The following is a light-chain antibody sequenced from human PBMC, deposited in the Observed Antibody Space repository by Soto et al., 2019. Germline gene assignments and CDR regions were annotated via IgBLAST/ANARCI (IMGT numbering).Light chain of an antibody. V-gene: IGKV3-20*01. Sequence: EVVMTQSPATLSLSPGERATLSCRASQSVSSSYLAWYQQEPGQAPTLLIDGATSRATSIPGRFGDSGSGAFFTLTISRLDPEYFAVYYCQQYSSSPTFGQGTKVDIK. CDR3: QQYSSSPT. CDR1: QSVSSSY. J-gene: IGKJ1*01. CDR2: GAT.